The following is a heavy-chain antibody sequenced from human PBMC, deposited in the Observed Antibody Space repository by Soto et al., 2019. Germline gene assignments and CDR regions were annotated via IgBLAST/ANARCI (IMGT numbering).Heavy chain of an antibody. CDR2: IIPILGIA. Sequence: QVQLVQSGAEVKKPGSSVKVSCKASGGTFSSYTISWVRQAPGQGLEWMGRIIPILGIANYAQKFQGRVTITADKSTSTAYMELSSLRSEDTAVYYCATFRVMTTVTTWGKGYWGQGTLVTVSS. D-gene: IGHD4-4*01. J-gene: IGHJ4*02. CDR3: ATFRVMTTVTTWGKGY. CDR1: GGTFSSYT. V-gene: IGHV1-69*02.